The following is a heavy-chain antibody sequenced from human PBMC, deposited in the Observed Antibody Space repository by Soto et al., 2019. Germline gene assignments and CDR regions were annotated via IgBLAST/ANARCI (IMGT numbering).Heavy chain of an antibody. CDR1: GYSFTSYW. J-gene: IGHJ4*02. CDR3: ASLLGYSSSNENYFDY. CDR2: IDPSDSYT. D-gene: IGHD6-13*01. V-gene: IGHV5-10-1*01. Sequence: PGESLKISCKGSGYSFTSYWISWVRQMPGKGLEWMGRIDPSDSYTNYSPSFQGHVTISADKSISTAYLQWSSLKASDTAMYYCASLLGYSSSNENYFDYWGQGTLVTVSS.